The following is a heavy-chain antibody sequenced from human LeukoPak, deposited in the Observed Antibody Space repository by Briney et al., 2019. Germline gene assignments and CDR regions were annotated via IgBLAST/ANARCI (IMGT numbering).Heavy chain of an antibody. V-gene: IGHV4-34*01. J-gene: IGHJ4*02. CDR2: IYESGST. CDR3: ARGAWATRLGS. CDR1: GESLNSYY. D-gene: IGHD2-15*01. Sequence: SETLSLTCAVYGESLNSYYWSWIRQPPGKGLEWIGEIYESGSTEYNPSLKSRVTISMVPSKQQFSLSLTSMTAADTAVYYCARGAWATRLGSWGLGTSVIVSS.